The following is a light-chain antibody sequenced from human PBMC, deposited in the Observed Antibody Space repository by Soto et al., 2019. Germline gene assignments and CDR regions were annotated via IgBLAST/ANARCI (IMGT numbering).Light chain of an antibody. CDR2: SDF. Sequence: QSVLTQPPSVSGAPGQTVTISCTGSSSSFGAGHDVNWYQQLPGSAPKLVIYSDFKRPSGVPARFSGSRSGTSASLAITGLQPEDEASYYCQAYDNSLRGWVFGGWTKVTVL. CDR3: QAYDNSLRGWV. V-gene: IGLV1-40*01. J-gene: IGLJ3*02. CDR1: SSSFGAGHD.